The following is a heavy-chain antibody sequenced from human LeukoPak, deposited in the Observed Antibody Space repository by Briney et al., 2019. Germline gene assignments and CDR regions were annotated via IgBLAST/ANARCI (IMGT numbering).Heavy chain of an antibody. Sequence: GGSLRLSCAASGFTFDDYAMHCVRQAPGKGLEWVSGISWNSGSIGYADSVKGRFTISRDNAKNSLYLQMNSLRAEDTALYYCAKDRGYNWNYAFDYWGQGTLVTVSS. CDR1: GFTFDDYA. D-gene: IGHD1-7*01. CDR2: ISWNSGSI. CDR3: AKDRGYNWNYAFDY. J-gene: IGHJ4*02. V-gene: IGHV3-9*01.